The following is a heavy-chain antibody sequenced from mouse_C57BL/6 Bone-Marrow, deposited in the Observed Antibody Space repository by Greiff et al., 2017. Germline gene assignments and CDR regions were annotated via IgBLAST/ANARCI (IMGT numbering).Heavy chain of an antibody. V-gene: IGHV1-82*01. CDR2: IYPGDGDT. D-gene: IGHD1-1*01. CDR1: GYAFSSSW. J-gene: IGHJ3*01. CDR3: ARRLRAWFAY. Sequence: VQLQQSGPELVKPGASVKISCKASGYAFSSSWMNWVKQRPGKGLEWIGRIYPGDGDTNYNGKFKGKATLTADKSSSTAYMQLSSLPSEDSAVYFCARRLRAWFAYWGQGTLVTVSA.